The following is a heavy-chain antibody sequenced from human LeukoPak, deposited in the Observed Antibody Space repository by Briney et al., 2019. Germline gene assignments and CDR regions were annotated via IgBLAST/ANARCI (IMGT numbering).Heavy chain of an antibody. J-gene: IGHJ4*02. V-gene: IGHV1-69*06. Sequence: GASVKVSCKASGGTFSSYAISWVRRAPGQGLEWMGGIIPIFGTANYAQKFQGRVTITADKSTSTAYMELSSLRSEDTAVYYCARAYYDILTGYYKPLRAFDYWGQGTLATVSS. D-gene: IGHD3-9*01. CDR3: ARAYYDILTGYYKPLRAFDY. CDR1: GGTFSSYA. CDR2: IIPIFGTA.